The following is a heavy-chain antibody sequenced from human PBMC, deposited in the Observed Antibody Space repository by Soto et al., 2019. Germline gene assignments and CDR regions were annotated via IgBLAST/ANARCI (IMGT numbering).Heavy chain of an antibody. J-gene: IGHJ6*03. V-gene: IGHV3-23*04. D-gene: IGHD6-6*01. Sequence: VQLVESGGGLVQPGGSLRLSCAASGFTFGSYAMTWVRQAPGKGLEWVSGISGGGGGRYYSDSVEACFTISRDNPKNLLYLEMNTLRAEDTAVYFCARVRFPSAPRRPLDYYFMDVWGNGTTITVSS. CDR2: ISGGGGGR. CDR3: ARVRFPSAPRRPLDYYFMDV. CDR1: GFTFGSYA.